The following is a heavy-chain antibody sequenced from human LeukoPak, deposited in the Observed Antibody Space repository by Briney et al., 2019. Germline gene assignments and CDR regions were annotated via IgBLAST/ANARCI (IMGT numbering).Heavy chain of an antibody. Sequence: ASVKVSCKASGYTFTGYYMHWVRQAPGQGLEWMGWINPNSGGTNYAQKFQGRVTMTRDTSISTAYMELSRLRSDDTAVYYCARVLFAVPAAPTPENWFDPWGQGTLVTVSS. CDR1: GYTFTGYY. D-gene: IGHD2-2*01. J-gene: IGHJ5*02. CDR3: ARVLFAVPAAPTPENWFDP. CDR2: INPNSGGT. V-gene: IGHV1-2*02.